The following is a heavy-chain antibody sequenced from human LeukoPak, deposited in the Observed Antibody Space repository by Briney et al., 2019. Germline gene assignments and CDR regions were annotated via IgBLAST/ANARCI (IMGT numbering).Heavy chain of an antibody. Sequence: ASVKVSCKASGYTFTGYYMHWVRQAPGQGLEWMGCINPNCGGTNYAQKFQGRVTMTRDTSISTAYMELSRLRSDDTAVYYCARGGLAVSRGYGSYYYYMDVWGKGTTVAVSS. V-gene: IGHV1-2*02. CDR2: INPNCGGT. J-gene: IGHJ6*03. D-gene: IGHD2-15*01. CDR3: ARGGLAVSRGYGSYYYYMDV. CDR1: GYTFTGYY.